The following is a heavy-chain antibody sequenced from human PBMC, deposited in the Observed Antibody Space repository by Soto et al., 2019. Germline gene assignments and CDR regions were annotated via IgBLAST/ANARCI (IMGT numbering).Heavy chain of an antibody. CDR2: IFYSGST. CDR1: GGSISSGDYY. Sequence: PSETLSLTCTVSGGSISSGDYYWSWIRQPPGKGLEWVAYIFYSGSTYYNPSLKSRVTISVDTSKNQFSLKLSSVTAADTAVYYCAGGRLGYCSSSSCYWFDPWGQGTRVTV. D-gene: IGHD2-2*01. J-gene: IGHJ5*02. CDR3: AGGRLGYCSSSSCYWFDP. V-gene: IGHV4-30-4*01.